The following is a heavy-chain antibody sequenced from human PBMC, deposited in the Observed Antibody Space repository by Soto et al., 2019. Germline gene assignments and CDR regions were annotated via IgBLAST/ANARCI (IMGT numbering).Heavy chain of an antibody. CDR1: GGSMISYY. Sequence: ETLSLTCTVSGGSMISYYWSWVRQAPGKGLEWVGRIKSKTDGGTTDYAAPVKGRFTISRDDSENTLFLQMSSLKTEDTAVYYCATALRREQLVNHWGQGTLVTVSS. D-gene: IGHD6-13*01. CDR2: IKSKTDGGTT. V-gene: IGHV3-15*01. CDR3: ATALRREQLVNH. J-gene: IGHJ5*02.